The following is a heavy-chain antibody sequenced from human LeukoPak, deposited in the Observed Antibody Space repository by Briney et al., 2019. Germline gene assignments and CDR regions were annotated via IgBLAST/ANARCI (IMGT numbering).Heavy chain of an antibody. V-gene: IGHV4-59*01. CDR3: ARSGLSAADV. CDR1: GGSISSYY. Sequence: PSETLSLTCTVSGGSISSYYWSWLRQPPGKGLEWIGYIYYSGSTNYNPSLKSRVTISVDTSKNQFSLKLSSVTAADTAVYYCARSGLSAADVWGQGTTVTVSS. CDR2: IYYSGST. J-gene: IGHJ6*02. D-gene: IGHD1-1*01.